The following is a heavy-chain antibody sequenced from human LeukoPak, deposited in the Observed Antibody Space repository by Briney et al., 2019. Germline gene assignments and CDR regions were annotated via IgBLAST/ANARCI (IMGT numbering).Heavy chain of an antibody. CDR1: GFIVGHNY. D-gene: IGHD5-18*01. V-gene: IGHV3-66*04. CDR2: IYSGGVYSDGTT. J-gene: IGHJ3*01. Sequence: PGGSLRLSCAASGFIVGHNYMSWFCQAPGKGLEWVSIIYSGGVYSDGTTHYADSVKGRFTISRDSSKNTLYLQMNSLRAEDTAVYYCARRELLGYSYGLGAFNVWGQGTMVTVSS. CDR3: ARRELLGYSYGLGAFNV.